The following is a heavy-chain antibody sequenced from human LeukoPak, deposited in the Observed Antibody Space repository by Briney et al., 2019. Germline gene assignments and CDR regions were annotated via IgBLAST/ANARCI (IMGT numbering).Heavy chain of an antibody. CDR1: GFTFSDYA. D-gene: IGHD2-15*01. J-gene: IGHJ4*02. CDR3: AKDFYSVIYPRFDY. CDR2: ISGTGGSGDST. Sequence: GGSLRLSCAASGFTFSDYAMSWVRQAPGKGLEWISAISGTGGSGDSTYYADSVKGRFTISRDNSKITLYLQMNSLRAEDTAVYYCAKDFYSVIYPRFDYWGQGTLVTVSS. V-gene: IGHV3-23*01.